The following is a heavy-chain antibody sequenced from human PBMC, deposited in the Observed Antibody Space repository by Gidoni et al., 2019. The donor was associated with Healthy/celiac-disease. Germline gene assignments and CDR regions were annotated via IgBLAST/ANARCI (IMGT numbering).Heavy chain of an antibody. CDR2: MNPNSGNT. V-gene: IGHV1-8*01. Sequence: WMNPNSGNTGYAQKFQGRVTMTRNTSISTAYMELSSLRSEDTAVYYCARGGGRSHWFGPWGQGTLVTVSS. D-gene: IGHD2-15*01. J-gene: IGHJ5*02. CDR3: ARGGGRSHWFGP.